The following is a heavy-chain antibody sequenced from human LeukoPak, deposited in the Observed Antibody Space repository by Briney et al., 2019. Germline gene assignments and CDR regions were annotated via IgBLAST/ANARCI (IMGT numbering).Heavy chain of an antibody. V-gene: IGHV3-53*01. Sequence: GSLRLSCAAAGFTVISNYMSWVRQAPGNRLEWVSVIYSGGSTYYADSVKGRFTISRDTSKNTLYLQMNSLRAEDTAVYYCARALGQFGNWFDPWGQGTLVTVSS. D-gene: IGHD3-16*01. CDR3: ARALGQFGNWFDP. CDR1: GFTVISNY. CDR2: IYSGGST. J-gene: IGHJ5*02.